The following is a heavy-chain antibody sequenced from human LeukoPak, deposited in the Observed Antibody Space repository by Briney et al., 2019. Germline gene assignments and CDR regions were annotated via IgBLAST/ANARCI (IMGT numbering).Heavy chain of an antibody. V-gene: IGHV5-51*01. CDR3: ARPQYGDYGRLL. J-gene: IGHJ4*02. CDR1: GYIFTSFW. CDR2: IFPGDSDT. D-gene: IGHD4-17*01. Sequence: GESLKISCTASGYIFTSFWIGWVRQMPGKGLEWMGIIFPGDSDTRYSPSFQGQVTISADKSITTAYLQWSSLKASDTAMYYCARPQYGDYGRLLWGQGTLVTVSS.